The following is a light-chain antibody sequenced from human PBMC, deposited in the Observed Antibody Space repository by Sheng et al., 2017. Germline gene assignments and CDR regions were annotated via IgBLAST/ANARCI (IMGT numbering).Light chain of an antibody. J-gene: IGKJ2*01. CDR1: QSVTYSY. V-gene: IGKV3-20*01. CDR3: QQYSRSPPT. CDR2: GAS. Sequence: EIVLTQSPGTLSLSPGERATLSCRASQSVTYSYLAWYQQRPGQAPWLLIYGASSRATGTPDRFSGGGSGTDFTLTISRLEPEDFAVYYCQQYSRSPPTFGQGTKLE.